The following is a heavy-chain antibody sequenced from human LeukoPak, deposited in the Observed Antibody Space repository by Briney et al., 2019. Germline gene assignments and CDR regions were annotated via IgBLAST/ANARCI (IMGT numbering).Heavy chain of an antibody. CDR3: ARGASVTVFAI. D-gene: IGHD2-21*02. J-gene: IGHJ3*02. V-gene: IGHV3-7*01. CDR2: INPDGSEK. CDR1: GFTFSNDW. Sequence: GGSLRLSCSASGFTFSNDWINWVRQAPGKGPEWVANINPDGSEKKYLESVKGRFTISRDNAKNSLYLQMNSLRDDDTAVYSCARGASVTVFAIWGQGTMVTVSS.